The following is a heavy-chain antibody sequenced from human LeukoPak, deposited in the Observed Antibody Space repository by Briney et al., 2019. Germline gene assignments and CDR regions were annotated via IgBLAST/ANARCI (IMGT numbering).Heavy chain of an antibody. D-gene: IGHD3-10*01. J-gene: IGHJ3*02. CDR3: ARVASSGNDAFDI. CDR1: GYTFTSYY. Sequence: ASVKVSCKASGYTFTSYYIHWVRQAPGQGLEWMGIINPSGGSTSYAQKFQGRVTMTRDTSTSTVYMGLSSLRSEDTAVYYCARVASSGNDAFDIWGQGTMVTVSS. V-gene: IGHV1-46*01. CDR2: INPSGGST.